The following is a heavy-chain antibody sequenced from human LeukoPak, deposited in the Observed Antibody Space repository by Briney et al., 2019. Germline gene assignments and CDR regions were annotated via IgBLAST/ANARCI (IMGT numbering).Heavy chain of an antibody. CDR3: ARDRGTAFDY. J-gene: IGHJ4*02. D-gene: IGHD3-10*01. V-gene: IGHV3-21*01. CDR1: GFTFSSYS. CDR2: ISSSSSSSYI. Sequence: PGGSLRLSCAASGFTFSSYSMNWVRQAPGKGLEWVSSISSSSSSSYIYYADSVKGRFTISRDNAKNSLYLQMNSLRAEDTAVYYCARDRGTAFDYWGQGTLVTVSS.